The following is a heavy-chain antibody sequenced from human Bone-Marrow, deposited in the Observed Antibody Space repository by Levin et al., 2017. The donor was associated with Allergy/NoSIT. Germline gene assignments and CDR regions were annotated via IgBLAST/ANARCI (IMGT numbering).Heavy chain of an antibody. CDR3: ARGIIGDVRVAHKEAFDI. D-gene: IGHD2/OR15-2a*01. V-gene: IGHV3-21*01. CDR1: VFTFSLYS. J-gene: IGHJ3*02. Sequence: GGSLRLSCTVSVFTFSLYSMNWVRQAPGKGLEWVSSISSSGTDMYNADSVKGRFTISRDNAKNSLNLQMSSLRAEDTAVYYCARGIIGDVRVAHKEAFDIWGQGTMVTVSS. CDR2: ISSSGTDM.